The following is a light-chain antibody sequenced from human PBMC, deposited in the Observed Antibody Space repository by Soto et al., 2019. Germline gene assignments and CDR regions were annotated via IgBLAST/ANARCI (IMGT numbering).Light chain of an antibody. Sequence: PGEIATLSCRASQSVSSKLAWYQQRPGQAPRLLIYSASTRATGIPARFSGSGSGTEFTLTISRLEPEDFAVYYCQQYGSSGTFGQGTKVDIK. CDR3: QQYGSSGT. J-gene: IGKJ1*01. CDR1: QSVSSK. V-gene: IGKV3-20*01. CDR2: SAS.